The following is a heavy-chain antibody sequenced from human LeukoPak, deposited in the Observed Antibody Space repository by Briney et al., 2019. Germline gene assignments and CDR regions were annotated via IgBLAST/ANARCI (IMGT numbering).Heavy chain of an antibody. CDR3: ARALWSGPVYYGMDV. V-gene: IGHV3-21*06. Sequence: ETLSLTCAVSGGSISSGGYSWSWIRQPPGKGLEWVSSISSTSSYIYYADSVKGRFTISRDNAKNSLYLQMNSLRAEDTAVYYCARALWSGPVYYGMDVWGQGTTVTVSS. CDR2: ISSTSSYI. J-gene: IGHJ6*02. CDR1: GGSISSGGYS. D-gene: IGHD3-10*01.